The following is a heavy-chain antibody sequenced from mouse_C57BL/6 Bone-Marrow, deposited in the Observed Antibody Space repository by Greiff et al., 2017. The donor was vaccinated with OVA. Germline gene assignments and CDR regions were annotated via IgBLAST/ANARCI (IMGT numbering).Heavy chain of an antibody. CDR2: ISSGGDYI. J-gene: IGHJ3*01. CDR1: GFTFSSYA. CDR3: TRLTGTRAWFAY. Sequence: EVKLMESGEGLVKPGGSLKLSCAASGFTFSSYAMSWVRQTPEKRLEWVAYISSGGDYIYYADTVKGRFTISRDNGRNTLYLQMSSLKSEDTAMYYCTRLTGTRAWFAYWGQGTLVTVSA. D-gene: IGHD4-1*01. V-gene: IGHV5-9-1*02.